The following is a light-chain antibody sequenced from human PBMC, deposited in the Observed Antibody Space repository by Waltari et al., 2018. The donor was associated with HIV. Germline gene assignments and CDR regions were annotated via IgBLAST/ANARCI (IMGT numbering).Light chain of an antibody. V-gene: IGLV1-40*01. CDR2: GNS. CDR3: QSYDSSLTTWV. J-gene: IGLJ3*02. Sequence: QSVLTQPPSVSGAPGQRVTISCTGSSSNIGAGYDVHWYQQLPGTAPKLLLYGNSNRPLGVPDRFSGSKSGTSVSLAITGLQAADEADYYCQSYDSSLTTWVFGGGTKLTVL. CDR1: SSNIGAGYD.